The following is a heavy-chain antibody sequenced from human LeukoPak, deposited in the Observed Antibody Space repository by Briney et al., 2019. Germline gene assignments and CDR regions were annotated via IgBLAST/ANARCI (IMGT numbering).Heavy chain of an antibody. CDR3: ARGLVGLDY. CDR1: GASISSSTYY. J-gene: IGHJ4*02. CDR2: IYSSGLT. Sequence: PSETLSLTCTVSGASISSSTYYWAWIRQPPGESLEWIGSIYSSGLTYYHPSLKSRLTISSDTSNNQFSLKLSSVTAADTAVYYCARGLVGLDYWGQGTLVTVSS. V-gene: IGHV4-39*07. D-gene: IGHD2-21*01.